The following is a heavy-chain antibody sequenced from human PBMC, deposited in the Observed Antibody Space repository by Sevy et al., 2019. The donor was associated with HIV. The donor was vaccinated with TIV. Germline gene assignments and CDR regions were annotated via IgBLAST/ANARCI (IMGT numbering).Heavy chain of an antibody. CDR3: AGQTSGWYDWFDP. J-gene: IGHJ5*02. CDR2: ITPTSGGT. CDR1: AYNFVGYY. Sequence: ASVKVSCKASAYNFVGYYIHWVRQAPGQGLEWIGRITPTSGGTKCAHKFQGRVTVTIDMSVSTAYMELTRLTSDDTAIYYSAGQTSGWYDWFDPWGPGTLVTVSS. D-gene: IGHD6-19*01. V-gene: IGHV1-2*06.